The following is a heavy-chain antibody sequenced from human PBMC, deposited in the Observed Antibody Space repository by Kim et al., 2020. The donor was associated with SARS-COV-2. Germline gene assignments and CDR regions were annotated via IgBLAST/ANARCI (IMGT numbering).Heavy chain of an antibody. J-gene: IGHJ5*02. Sequence: ASVKVSCKASGYTFTSYDINWVRQATGQGLEWMGWMNHNSGNTGYAQKFQGRVTMTRNTSISTAYMELSSLRSEDTAVYYCARGRGSKQWLSTVRFDPWGQGTLVTVSS. D-gene: IGHD6-19*01. CDR1: GYTFTSYD. CDR2: MNHNSGNT. V-gene: IGHV1-8*01. CDR3: ARGRGSKQWLSTVRFDP.